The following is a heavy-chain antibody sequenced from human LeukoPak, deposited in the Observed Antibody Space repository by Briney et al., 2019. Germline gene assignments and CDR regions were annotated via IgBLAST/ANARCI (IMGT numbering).Heavy chain of an antibody. J-gene: IGHJ4*02. D-gene: IGHD6-13*01. V-gene: IGHV3-30*02. Sequence: GGSLRLSCAASGFTFSSYGMHWVRQAPGKGLEWVAVIWYGGSNKYYADSVKGRFTISRDNSKNTLYLQMNSLRAEDTAVYYCAKDGRGEYSSSWAHFDYWGQGTLVTVSS. CDR2: IWYGGSNK. CDR3: AKDGRGEYSSSWAHFDY. CDR1: GFTFSSYG.